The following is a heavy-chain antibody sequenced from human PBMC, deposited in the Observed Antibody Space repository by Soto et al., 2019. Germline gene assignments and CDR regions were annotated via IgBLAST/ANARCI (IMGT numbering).Heavy chain of an antibody. CDR2: IHYSGST. CDR3: ARGGLAARKGRWFDP. Sequence: SETLSLTCTVSGDSISSYYWGWIRQPPGKGLEWIGYIHYSGSTNYNPSLKSRVTISVDTPKNQFSLKVNPMTAADTAVYYCARGGLAARKGRWFDPWGQGTLVTVSS. CDR1: GDSISSYY. D-gene: IGHD6-6*01. J-gene: IGHJ5*02. V-gene: IGHV4-59*01.